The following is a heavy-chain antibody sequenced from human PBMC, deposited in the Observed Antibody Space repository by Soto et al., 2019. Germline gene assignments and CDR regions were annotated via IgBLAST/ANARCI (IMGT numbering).Heavy chain of an antibody. J-gene: IGHJ6*02. V-gene: IGHV3-33*01. CDR3: ARGTQSGYGPLFYYYYGMDV. CDR1: GFTFSSYG. D-gene: IGHD5-12*01. Sequence: QVQLVESGGGVVQPGRSLRLSCAASGFTFSSYGMHWVPQAPGKGLEWVAVIWYDGSNKYYADSVKGRFTISRDNSKNTLYLQMNSLRAEDTAVYYCARGTQSGYGPLFYYYYGMDVWGQGTTVTVSS. CDR2: IWYDGSNK.